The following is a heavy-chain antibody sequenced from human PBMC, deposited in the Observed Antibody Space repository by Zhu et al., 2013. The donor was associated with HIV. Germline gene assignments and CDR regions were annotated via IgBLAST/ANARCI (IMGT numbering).Heavy chain of an antibody. J-gene: IGHJ4*02. CDR2: ISSSGSTI. Sequence: EVQLVESGGGLVKPGGSLRLSCAASGFTFSSYTMNWVRQAPGKGLEWVSYISSSGSTIYYADSVKGRFTISRDNAKNSLYLQMNSLRAEDTAVLYCARVHVLGYSSSWFGYWGQGNPGSPVSS. V-gene: IGHV3-21*05. CDR3: ARVHVLGYSSSWFGY. D-gene: IGHD6-6*01. CDR1: GFTFSSYT.